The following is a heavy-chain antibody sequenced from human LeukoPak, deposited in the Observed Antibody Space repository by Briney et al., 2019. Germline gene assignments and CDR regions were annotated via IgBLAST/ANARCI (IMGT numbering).Heavy chain of an antibody. D-gene: IGHD3-22*01. Sequence: GASVKVSCKASGYTFTGYYMHWVRQAPGQGLEWMGRINPNSGGTNYAQKFQGRVTMTRDTSISTAYMELSRLRSDDTAVYYCARDHQGVAYYYDSGGYSEGFDPWGQGTLVTVSS. V-gene: IGHV1-2*06. J-gene: IGHJ5*02. CDR3: ARDHQGVAYYYDSGGYSEGFDP. CDR2: INPNSGGT. CDR1: GYTFTGYY.